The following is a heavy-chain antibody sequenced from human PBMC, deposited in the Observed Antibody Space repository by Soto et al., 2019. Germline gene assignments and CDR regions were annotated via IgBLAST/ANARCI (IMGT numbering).Heavy chain of an antibody. CDR2: ISYDGSNK. CDR1: GFTFSSYG. Sequence: GGSLRLYCAASGFTFSSYGMHWVRQAPGKGLEWVAVISYDGSNKYYADSVKGRFTISRDNSKNTLYLQMNSLRAEDTAVYYCAKDRFLEWLGDGYYMDVWGKGTTVTVSS. CDR3: AKDRFLEWLGDGYYMDV. V-gene: IGHV3-30*18. D-gene: IGHD3-3*01. J-gene: IGHJ6*03.